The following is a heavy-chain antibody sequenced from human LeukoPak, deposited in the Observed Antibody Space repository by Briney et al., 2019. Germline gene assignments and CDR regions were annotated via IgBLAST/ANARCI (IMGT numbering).Heavy chain of an antibody. D-gene: IGHD6-13*01. CDR1: GYTFTSYA. CDR2: INAGNGNT. V-gene: IGHV1-3*01. CDR3: ARERRGYSSSWYGY. Sequence: ASVKVSCRASGYTFTSYAMHWVRQAPGQRLEWMGWINAGNGNTKYSQKFQGRVTITRDTSASTAYMELSSLRSEDTAVYYCARERRGYSSSWYGYWGQGTLVTVSS. J-gene: IGHJ4*02.